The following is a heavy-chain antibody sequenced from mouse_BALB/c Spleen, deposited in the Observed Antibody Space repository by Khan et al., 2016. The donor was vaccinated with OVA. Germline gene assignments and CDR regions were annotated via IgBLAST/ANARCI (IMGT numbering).Heavy chain of an antibody. CDR2: ISSSGSA. J-gene: IGHJ4*01. CDR1: GYSITSDYA. D-gene: IGHD2-3*01. V-gene: IGHV3-2*02. CDR3: ARSHYDGYGYGLDY. Sequence: QLEESGPGLVKPSQSLSLTCTVTGYSITSDYAWNWIRQFPGDRLEWMGYISSSGSASYNPSLKSRISITRDTSKNQFFLQLKSVTTEDTATDCCARSHYDGYGYGLDYWGQGSSVTVSS.